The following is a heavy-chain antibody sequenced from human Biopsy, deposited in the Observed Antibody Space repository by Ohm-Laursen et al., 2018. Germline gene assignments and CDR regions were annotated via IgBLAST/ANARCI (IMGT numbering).Heavy chain of an antibody. Sequence: SVNASCKVSGHSFTKYYIHWVRQAPGQGLEWMGIINPGGNSTAYTQNFQGRVTMTWDTSTTTVYMELSSLRSEDTAVYYCVLASFDYWGQGTLVTVPS. CDR2: INPGGNST. CDR1: GHSFTKYY. CDR3: VLASFDY. V-gene: IGHV1-46*01. J-gene: IGHJ4*02.